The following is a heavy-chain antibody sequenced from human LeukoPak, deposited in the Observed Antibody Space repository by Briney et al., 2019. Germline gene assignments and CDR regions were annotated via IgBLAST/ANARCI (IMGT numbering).Heavy chain of an antibody. CDR2: ISSGGSTI. D-gene: IGHD6-25*01. V-gene: IGHV3-48*01. CDR1: GFNFYIFT. CDR3: ATTTSSGWVPFDY. Sequence: GGSLSLSRVASGFNFYIFTINWVPQAPGKGPEWVSYISSGGSTIYYRDSVKGRFTIYRDNDKNSLYLQMNSLSAEDTAVYYCATTTSSGWVPFDYWGQGTLVAVSS. J-gene: IGHJ4*02.